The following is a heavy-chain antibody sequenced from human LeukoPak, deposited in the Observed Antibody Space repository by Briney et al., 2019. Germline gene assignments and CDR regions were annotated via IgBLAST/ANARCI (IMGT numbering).Heavy chain of an antibody. CDR3: ARAVITSPRSAFDI. CDR1: GFTFSDNY. CDR2: ISSSGSI. J-gene: IGHJ3*02. D-gene: IGHD4-23*01. Sequence: GGSLRLSCAASGFTFSDNYMSWIRQAPGKGLEWVSYISSSGSIYYADSVKGRFTISRDNAKNSLYLQMNSLRSEDTAVYYCARAVITSPRSAFDIWGQGTMVTVSS. V-gene: IGHV3-11*01.